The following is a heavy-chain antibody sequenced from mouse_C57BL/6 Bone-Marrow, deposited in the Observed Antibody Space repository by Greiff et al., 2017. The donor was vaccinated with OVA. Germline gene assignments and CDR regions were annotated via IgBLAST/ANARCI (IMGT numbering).Heavy chain of an antibody. CDR3: ARSLLLRFSMDY. CDR2: IHPNSGST. Sequence: QVQLQQPGAELVKPGASVKLSCKASGYTFTSYWMHWVKQRPGQGLEWIGMIHPNSGSTNYNEKFKSKATLTVDTSSSTAYMQLSSLTSEDSAVYYCARSLLLRFSMDYWGQGTSVTVSS. J-gene: IGHJ4*01. CDR1: GYTFTSYW. V-gene: IGHV1-64*01. D-gene: IGHD1-1*01.